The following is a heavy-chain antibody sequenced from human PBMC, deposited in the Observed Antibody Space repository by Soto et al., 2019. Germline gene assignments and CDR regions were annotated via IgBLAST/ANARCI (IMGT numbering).Heavy chain of an antibody. Sequence: EVQLVQSGAEVKKPGESLRISWKGSGYTFSSYWISWVRQMPGKGLEWMGRIDPSDSYTKYSPSFQGHVTISADKSISTAYRLWSSLKASDTAMYYCARVAVVGDYYYYGMDVWGQGTTVTVSS. J-gene: IGHJ6*02. CDR2: IDPSDSYT. D-gene: IGHD6-19*01. CDR3: ARVAVVGDYYYYGMDV. V-gene: IGHV5-10-1*03. CDR1: GYTFSSYW.